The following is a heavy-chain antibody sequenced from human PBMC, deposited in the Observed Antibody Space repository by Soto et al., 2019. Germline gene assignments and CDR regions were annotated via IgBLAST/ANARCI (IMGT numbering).Heavy chain of an antibody. D-gene: IGHD3-16*01. CDR2: IYYSGST. J-gene: IGHJ4*02. CDR1: GGSVSSGSYY. V-gene: IGHV4-61*01. CDR3: ASSYDYVWGKANSFDY. Sequence: PSETLSLTCTVSGGSVSSGSYYWSWIRQPPGKGLEWIGYIYYSGSTNYNPSLKSRVTISVDTSKNQFSLKLSSVTAADTAVYYCASSYDYVWGKANSFDYWGQGTLVTVSS.